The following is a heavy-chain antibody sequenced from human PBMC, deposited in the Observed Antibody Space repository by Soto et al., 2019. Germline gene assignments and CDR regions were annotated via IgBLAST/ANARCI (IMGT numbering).Heavy chain of an antibody. CDR3: ARVNYDYVWGSYRPYGMDV. D-gene: IGHD3-16*02. CDR1: GGSISSGGYS. J-gene: IGHJ6*02. CDR2: IYHSGST. V-gene: IGHV4-30-2*01. Sequence: QLQLQESGSGLVKPSQTLSLTCAVSGGSISSGGYSWSWIRQPPGKGLEWIGYIYHSGSTYYNPSLKSRVTISVDRSKTQFSLKLSSVTAAATAVYYCARVNYDYVWGSYRPYGMDVWGQGTTVTVSS.